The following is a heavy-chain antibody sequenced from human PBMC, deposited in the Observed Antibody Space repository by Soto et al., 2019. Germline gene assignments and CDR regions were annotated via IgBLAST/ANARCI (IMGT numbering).Heavy chain of an antibody. CDR3: ARLERFKVMDV. CDR2: VYYSGST. V-gene: IGHV4-39*01. J-gene: IGHJ6*02. Sequence: SXGTLSLTGTVSGGSISSSSYYWGWIRQPPGKGLEWIGNVYYSGSTYYNPSLKSRVTISVDTSKNQFSLRLRSVTAADTAVYYCARLERFKVMDVWAQGTTVTGSS. CDR1: GGSISSSSYY. D-gene: IGHD3-3*01.